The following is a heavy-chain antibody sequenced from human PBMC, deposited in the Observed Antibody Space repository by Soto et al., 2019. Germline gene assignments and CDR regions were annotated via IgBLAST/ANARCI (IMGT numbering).Heavy chain of an antibody. D-gene: IGHD3-3*01. J-gene: IGHJ4*02. CDR2: IYYSGST. CDR3: ARSRPVRFLEWLFYPFDY. Sequence: QVQLQESGPGLVKPSETLSLTCTVSGGSISSYYWSWIRQPPGKGLEWIGYIYYSGSTNYNPSLKSRATISVDTSKNQFSLKLSSVTAADTAVYYCARSRPVRFLEWLFYPFDYWGQGTLVPVST. CDR1: GGSISSYY. V-gene: IGHV4-59*01.